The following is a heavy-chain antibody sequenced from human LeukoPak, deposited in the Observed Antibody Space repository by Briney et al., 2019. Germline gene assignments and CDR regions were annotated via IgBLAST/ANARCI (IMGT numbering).Heavy chain of an antibody. J-gene: IGHJ6*02. V-gene: IGHV1-69*04. CDR3: ASCPGIAAGGFGMDV. CDR2: IIPIFGIA. D-gene: IGHD6-13*01. CDR1: GGTFSSYA. Sequence: SVKVSCKASGGTFSSYAISWVRQAPGQGLEWMGRIIPIFGIANYTQKFQGRVTITADKSTSTAYMELSSLRSEDTAVYYCASCPGIAAGGFGMDVWGQGTTVTVSS.